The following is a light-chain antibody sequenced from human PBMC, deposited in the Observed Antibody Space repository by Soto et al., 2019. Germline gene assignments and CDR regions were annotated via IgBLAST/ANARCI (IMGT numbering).Light chain of an antibody. Sequence: EIVLTQSPFTLSFCPWEIATLSCRASQRVSSHLAWYQQNPGQAPRLLIYAASTRATGIPVRFSGSGSETEFTLTIRSLQSEDSALYYCHQYNNWPWTFGQGTKVDIK. CDR3: HQYNNWPWT. CDR1: QRVSSH. CDR2: AAS. V-gene: IGKV3-15*01. J-gene: IGKJ1*01.